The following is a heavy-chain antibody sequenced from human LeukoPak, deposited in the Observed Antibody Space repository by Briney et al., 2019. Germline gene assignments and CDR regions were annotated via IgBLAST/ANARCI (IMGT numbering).Heavy chain of an antibody. D-gene: IGHD3-10*01. CDR2: ISSSSSTI. J-gene: IGHJ3*02. Sequence: GGSLRLSCAASGFTFSSYSMNWVRQAPGKGLEWVSYISSSSSTIYYADSVKGRFNISRDNAKNSLYLQMNSLRAEDTAVYYCARDLYGSGSPNAFDIWGQGTMVTVSS. V-gene: IGHV3-48*01. CDR1: GFTFSSYS. CDR3: ARDLYGSGSPNAFDI.